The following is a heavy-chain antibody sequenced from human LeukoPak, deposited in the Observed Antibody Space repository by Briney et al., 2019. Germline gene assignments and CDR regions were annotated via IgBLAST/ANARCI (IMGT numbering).Heavy chain of an antibody. D-gene: IGHD3-3*01. CDR3: ARDRLRFLEWLSGLDV. J-gene: IGHJ6*04. V-gene: IGHV3-23*01. CDR1: GFTFSSYA. Sequence: PGGSLRLSCAASGFTFSSYAMSWVRQAPGKGLEWVSAISGSGGSTYYADSVKGRFTISRDNAKNSLYLQMNSLRAEDTAVYYCARDRLRFLEWLSGLDVWGKGTTVTVSS. CDR2: ISGSGGST.